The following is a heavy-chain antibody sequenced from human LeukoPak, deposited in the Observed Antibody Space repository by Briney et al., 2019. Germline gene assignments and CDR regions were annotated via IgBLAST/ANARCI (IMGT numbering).Heavy chain of an antibody. CDR2: TGSSGSTI. J-gene: IGHJ4*02. CDR1: GFTVSNNY. V-gene: IGHV3-11*04. D-gene: IGHD6-6*01. Sequence: PGGSLRLSCAASGFTVSNNYMSWVRQAPGKGLEWVSYTGSSGSTIYYADSVKGRFTISRDNAKNSLYLQMNSLRAEDTAVYYCARDWGSSSFFDYWGQGTLVTVSS. CDR3: ARDWGSSSFFDY.